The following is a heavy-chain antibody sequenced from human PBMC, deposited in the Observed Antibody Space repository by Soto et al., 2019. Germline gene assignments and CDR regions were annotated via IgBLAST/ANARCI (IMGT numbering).Heavy chain of an antibody. CDR2: IYYSGST. CDR3: ARTIWGGYYGMDV. Sequence: QVQLQESGPGLVKPSQTLSLTCTVSGGSISSGDYYWSWIRQPPGKGLEWIGYIYYSGSTYYNPPXXXRXXISVDTSKNHFSLKLSSVTAADTAVYYCARTIWGGYYGMDVWGQGTTVTVSS. J-gene: IGHJ6*02. D-gene: IGHD3-10*01. CDR1: GGSISSGDYY. V-gene: IGHV4-30-4*01.